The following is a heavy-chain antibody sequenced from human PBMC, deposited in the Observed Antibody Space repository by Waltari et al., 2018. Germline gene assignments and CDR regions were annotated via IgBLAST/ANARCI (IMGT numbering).Heavy chain of an antibody. CDR1: RGSTSNINV. J-gene: IGHJ4*02. CDR2: IHRTGSS. CDR3: ATSSFVAVLDS. D-gene: IGHD6-19*01. Sequence: QVQLQESGPGLVKPSGTLSLTCGVSRGSTSNINVWNWIRQAPGKGLEWLGEIHRTGSSNYNPSLKSRLTMSVDKSNSQVSMKLKSLTAADTAVYYCATSSFVAVLDSWGQGTLVTVSS. V-gene: IGHV4-4*02.